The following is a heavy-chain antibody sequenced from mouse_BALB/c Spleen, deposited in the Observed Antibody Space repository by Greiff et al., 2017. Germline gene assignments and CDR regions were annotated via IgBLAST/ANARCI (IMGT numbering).Heavy chain of an antibody. J-gene: IGHJ2*01. CDR2: ISSGGSYT. CDR3: ARQGDGYYFDY. CDR1: GFTFSSYG. Sequence: EVMLVESGGDLVKPGGSLKLSCAASGFTFSSYGMSWVRQTPDKRLEWVATISSGGSYTYYPDSVKGRFTISRDNAKNTLYLQMSSLKSEDTAMYYCARQGDGYYFDYWGQGTTLTVSS. V-gene: IGHV5-6*02. D-gene: IGHD2-3*01.